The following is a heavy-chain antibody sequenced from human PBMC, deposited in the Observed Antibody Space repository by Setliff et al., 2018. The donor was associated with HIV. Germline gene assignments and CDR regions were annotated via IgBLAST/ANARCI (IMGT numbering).Heavy chain of an antibody. V-gene: IGHV4-34*01. CDR1: GGSFSDYS. CDR2: IHHSGRT. CDR3: ARGRCSGGTCSGRYSYLHIDV. D-gene: IGHD2-15*01. J-gene: IGHJ6*03. Sequence: LSLTCAVYGGSFSDYSWTWIRRPPGKGLEWIGEIHHSGRTDYNPSLTSRVTMSVDSSKNQFSLRLSSVAAADTAVYYCARGRCSGGTCSGRYSYLHIDVWGKGTTVTVS.